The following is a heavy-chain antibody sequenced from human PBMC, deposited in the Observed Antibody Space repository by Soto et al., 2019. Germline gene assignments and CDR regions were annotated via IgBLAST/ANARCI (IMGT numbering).Heavy chain of an antibody. V-gene: IGHV1-18*04. CDR1: GYTFTSYG. J-gene: IGHJ6*02. D-gene: IGHD6-13*01. CDR3: ARGGYSSSWSRWDYYGMDV. CDR2: VSAYNGNT. Sequence: ASVKVSCKASGYTFTSYGISWVRQAPGQGLEWMGWVSAYNGNTNYAQKLQGRVTMTTDTSTSTAYMELRSLRSDDTAVYYCARGGYSSSWSRWDYYGMDVWGQGTTVTV.